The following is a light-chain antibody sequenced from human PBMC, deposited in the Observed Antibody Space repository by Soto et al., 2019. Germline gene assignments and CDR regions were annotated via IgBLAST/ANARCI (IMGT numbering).Light chain of an antibody. V-gene: IGKV1-5*03. Sequence: DMQMTQTPSTLSASVGDRVTITCRPSQSISSWLAWFQQKPGKAPKLLIYKASSLESGVPSRFSGSGSGTEFTLTISSLQPDDFAAYYCQHYNAYSWTFGQGTKVDIK. CDR3: QHYNAYSWT. J-gene: IGKJ1*01. CDR1: QSISSW. CDR2: KAS.